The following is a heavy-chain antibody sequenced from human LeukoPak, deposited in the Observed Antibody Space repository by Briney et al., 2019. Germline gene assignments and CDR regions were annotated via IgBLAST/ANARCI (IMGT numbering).Heavy chain of an antibody. V-gene: IGHV4-30-2*01. CDR2: TYHSGST. CDR1: GGSISSGAYS. D-gene: IGHD3-22*01. Sequence: SETLSLTCAVSGGSISSGAYSWSWIRQPPGKGLEWIGYTYHSGSTYYNPSLKSRVTISVDRSKNQFSLRLSSVTAADTAVYYCASQLDSSGYYGYWGQGTLVTVSS. CDR3: ASQLDSSGYYGY. J-gene: IGHJ4*02.